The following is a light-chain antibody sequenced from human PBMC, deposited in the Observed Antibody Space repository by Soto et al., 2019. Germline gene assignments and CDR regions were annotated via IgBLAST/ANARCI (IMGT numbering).Light chain of an antibody. Sequence: QSALTQPPSVSGSPGQSVTISCTGTNSDVGLYNLLSWYQQHPGNAPKVIIYEVTKRPSGVSDRISGSKSGNTASLTLSGHQADYDADYYGGSHTGVFGGGTKLTVL. V-gene: IGLV2-23*02. CDR2: EVT. CDR3: GSHTGV. CDR1: NSDVGLYNL. J-gene: IGLJ2*01.